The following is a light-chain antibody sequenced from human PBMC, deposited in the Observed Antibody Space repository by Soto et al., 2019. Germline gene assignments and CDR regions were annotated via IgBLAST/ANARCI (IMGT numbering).Light chain of an antibody. CDR3: QSYDISLSVV. V-gene: IGLV1-40*01. CDR2: GNS. Sequence: QAVVTQPPSVSGAPGQRVTISCTGSSSNIGAGYGVHWYQQLPGTAPKLLIYGNSNRPSGVPDRFSGSKSGTSASLAITGLHAEDEADYYCQSYDISLSVVFGGGTKLTVL. J-gene: IGLJ2*01. CDR1: SSNIGAGYG.